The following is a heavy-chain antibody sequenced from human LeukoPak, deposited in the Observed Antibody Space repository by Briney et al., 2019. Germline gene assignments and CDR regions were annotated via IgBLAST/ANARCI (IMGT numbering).Heavy chain of an antibody. V-gene: IGHV3-23*01. CDR1: GFTFSSYA. D-gene: IGHD5-18*01. Sequence: GGSLRLSCAASGFTFSSYAMSWVRQAPGKGLEWVSAISGSGGSTYYADSVKGRFTISRDNAKNTLYLQMNSLRAEDTAVYYCSKDREQLWCPFDYWGQGTLVTVSS. J-gene: IGHJ4*02. CDR2: ISGSGGST. CDR3: SKDREQLWCPFDY.